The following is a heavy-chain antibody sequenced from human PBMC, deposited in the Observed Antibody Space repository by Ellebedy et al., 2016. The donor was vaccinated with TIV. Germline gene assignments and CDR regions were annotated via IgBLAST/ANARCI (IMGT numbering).Heavy chain of an antibody. CDR3: ARDLGPWRDYYYGMDV. J-gene: IGHJ6*02. CDR1: GFTFSSYS. V-gene: IGHV3-21*01. CDR2: ISSSSSYI. Sequence: GGSLRLXXAASGFTFSSYSMNWVRQAPGKGLEWVSSISSSSSYIYYADSVKGRFTISRDNAKNSLYLQMNSLRAEDTAVYYCARDLGPWRDYYYGMDVWGQGTTVTVSS. D-gene: IGHD3-16*01.